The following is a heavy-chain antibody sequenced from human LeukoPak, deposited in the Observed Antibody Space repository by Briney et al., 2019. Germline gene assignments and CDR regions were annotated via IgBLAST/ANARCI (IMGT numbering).Heavy chain of an antibody. D-gene: IGHD3-3*01. CDR1: GFSFRAYG. V-gene: IGHV3-33*01. Sequence: GGSLRLSCAASGFSFRAYGMPWVRQAPGKGLEWVAVIWFDGRNKFYADSVKGRFTISRDNSKNTLYLQMNSLGAEDTAVYYCARDDGYDPLAVWSQGTTVTVSS. CDR3: ARDDGYDPLAV. CDR2: IWFDGRNK. J-gene: IGHJ6*02.